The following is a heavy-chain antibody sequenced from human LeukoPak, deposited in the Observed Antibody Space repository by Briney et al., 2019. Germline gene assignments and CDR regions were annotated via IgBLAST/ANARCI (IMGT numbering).Heavy chain of an antibody. Sequence: PSETLSLTCAVYGGSFSGYYWSWIRQPPGKGLEWIGEINHSGSTNYNPSLKSRVTISVDTSKNQFSLNLNSVTAADTAVYYCARLRSPGDFDYWGQGTLVTVSS. CDR3: ARLRSPGDFDY. D-gene: IGHD1-26*01. J-gene: IGHJ4*02. CDR1: GGSFSGYY. CDR2: INHSGST. V-gene: IGHV4-34*01.